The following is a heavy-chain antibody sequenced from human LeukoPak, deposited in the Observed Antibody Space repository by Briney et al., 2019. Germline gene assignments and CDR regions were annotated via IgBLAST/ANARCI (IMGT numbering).Heavy chain of an antibody. Sequence: PGGSLRPSCAASGFTFSSYGMHWVRQAPGKGLEWVAVITYDGSNKYYADSVKGRFTISRDNSKNTLYLQMNSLRAEDTAVYYCAKAKVDSSGFGADYWGQGTLVTVSS. V-gene: IGHV3-30*18. CDR3: AKAKVDSSGFGADY. J-gene: IGHJ4*02. CDR1: GFTFSSYG. CDR2: ITYDGSNK. D-gene: IGHD3-22*01.